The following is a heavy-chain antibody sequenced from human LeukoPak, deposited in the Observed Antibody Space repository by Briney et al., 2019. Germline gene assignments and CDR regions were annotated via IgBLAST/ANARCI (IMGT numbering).Heavy chain of an antibody. CDR2: INPNSGGT. J-gene: IGHJ4*02. Sequence: ASVKVSCKASGYTFTGYYMHWVRQAPGQGLEWMGWINPNSGGTNYAQKFQGRVTMTRDTSTSTVYMELSSLRSEDTAVYYCARDSVGSGSYYKFDYWGQGTLVTVSS. V-gene: IGHV1-2*02. D-gene: IGHD3-10*01. CDR1: GYTFTGYY. CDR3: ARDSVGSGSYYKFDY.